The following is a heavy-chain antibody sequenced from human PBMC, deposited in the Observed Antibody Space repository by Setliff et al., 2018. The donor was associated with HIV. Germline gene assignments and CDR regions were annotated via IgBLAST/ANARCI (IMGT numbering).Heavy chain of an antibody. CDR3: ARLRRIQLWSFDY. CDR1: GYSISSGYY. CDR2: IYHSGST. D-gene: IGHD5-18*01. Sequence: SETLSLTCTVSGYSISSGYYWGWIRQPPGKGLEWIGSIYHSGSTYYNPSLKSRVTISVDTSKNQFSLKLSSVTAADTAVYYCARLRRIQLWSFDYWGQGTLVT. J-gene: IGHJ4*02. V-gene: IGHV4-38-2*02.